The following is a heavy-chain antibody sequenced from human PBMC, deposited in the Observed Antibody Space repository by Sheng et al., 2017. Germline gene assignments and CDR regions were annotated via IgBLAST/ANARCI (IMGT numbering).Heavy chain of an antibody. CDR1: GFTFSSYG. D-gene: IGHD3-10*01. V-gene: IGHV3-33*01. CDR2: IWYDGSNK. J-gene: IGHJ3*02. CDR3: ARELVPAAKVMVRGVIGGLDI. Sequence: QVQLVESGGGVVQPGRSLRLSCAASGFTFSSYGMHWVRQAPGKGLEWVAVIWYDGSNKYYADSVKGRFTISRDNSKNTLYLQMNSLRAEDTAVYYCARELVPAAKVMVRGVIGGLDIWGQGTMVTVSS.